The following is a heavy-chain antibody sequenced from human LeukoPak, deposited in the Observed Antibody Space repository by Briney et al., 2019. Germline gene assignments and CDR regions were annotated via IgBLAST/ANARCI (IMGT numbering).Heavy chain of an antibody. CDR3: ARQFGDCGGDCYPLYYFDY. Sequence: SETLSLTCTVSGGSISSYYWSWIRQPPGKGLEWIGYIYYSGSTNYNPSLKSRVTISVDTSKNQFSLKLSSVTAADTAVYYCARQFGDCGGDCYPLYYFDYWGQGTLVTVSS. CDR2: IYYSGST. CDR1: GGSISSYY. J-gene: IGHJ4*02. V-gene: IGHV4-59*08. D-gene: IGHD2-21*02.